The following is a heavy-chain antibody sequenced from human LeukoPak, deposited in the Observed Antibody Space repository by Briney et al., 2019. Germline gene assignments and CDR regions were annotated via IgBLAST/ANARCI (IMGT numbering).Heavy chain of an antibody. J-gene: IGHJ4*02. CDR3: ANPPPDYYDSSGYAQD. CDR1: GFTFSSYA. Sequence: PGGSLRLSCAASGFTFSSYAMSWVRQAPGKGLEWVSAISGSGGSTYYADSVKGRFTISRDNSKNTLYLQMNSLRAEDTAVYYCANPPPDYYDSSGYAQDWGQGTLVTVSS. D-gene: IGHD3-22*01. CDR2: ISGSGGST. V-gene: IGHV3-23*01.